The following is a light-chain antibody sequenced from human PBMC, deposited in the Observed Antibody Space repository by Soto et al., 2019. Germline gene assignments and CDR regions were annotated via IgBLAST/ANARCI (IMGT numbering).Light chain of an antibody. CDR3: LQSYNVPLT. Sequence: DIQMTQSPSSLSASVGDRVTITCRASQTISSYLNWYQQKPGKAPKLLIYAATGLQSGAPSRFSGSGSGTDFTLTISSLQPEDSATYYCLQSYNVPLTFGGGTKVEIK. CDR2: AAT. CDR1: QTISSY. V-gene: IGKV1-39*01. J-gene: IGKJ4*01.